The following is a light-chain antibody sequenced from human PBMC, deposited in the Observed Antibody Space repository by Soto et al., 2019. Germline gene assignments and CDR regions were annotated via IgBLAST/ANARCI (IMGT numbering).Light chain of an antibody. J-gene: IGKJ4*01. Sequence: DIQITQSPSTLSASLGYRVTITCRASQSISSWLAWYQQKPGKAPKLLIYAASSLQSGVPSRFSGSGSGTDFTLTISSLQPEDFATYYCQQANSFPLTFGGGTKVDIK. CDR1: QSISSW. CDR2: AAS. V-gene: IGKV1-12*01. CDR3: QQANSFPLT.